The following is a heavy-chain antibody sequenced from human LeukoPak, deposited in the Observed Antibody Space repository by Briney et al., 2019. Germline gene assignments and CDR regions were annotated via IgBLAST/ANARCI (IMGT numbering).Heavy chain of an antibody. Sequence: GGSLRLSCTASGFTFNNYWMSWVRQAPGKGLEWVANIKEDGSEKYYLGSVKGRFTISRDNAKNSLYLQMNSLRAEDTAVYYCARGQNYGDYGYFDLWGRGTLVTVSS. CDR2: IKEDGSEK. CDR3: ARGQNYGDYGYFDL. V-gene: IGHV3-7*02. J-gene: IGHJ2*01. D-gene: IGHD4-17*01. CDR1: GFTFNNYW.